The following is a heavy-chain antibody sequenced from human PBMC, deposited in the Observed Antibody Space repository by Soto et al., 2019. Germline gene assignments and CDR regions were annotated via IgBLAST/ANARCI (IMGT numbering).Heavy chain of an antibody. Sequence: GGSLRLSCAASGFTFSSYSMNRVRQAPGKGLEWVSSISSSSSYMYYADSVKGRFTISRDNAKNSLYLQMNSLRAEDTAVYYCASWYDFWSGYSPPWGQGTLVTVSS. V-gene: IGHV3-21*01. J-gene: IGHJ5*02. CDR3: ASWYDFWSGYSPP. D-gene: IGHD3-3*01. CDR1: GFTFSSYS. CDR2: ISSSSSYM.